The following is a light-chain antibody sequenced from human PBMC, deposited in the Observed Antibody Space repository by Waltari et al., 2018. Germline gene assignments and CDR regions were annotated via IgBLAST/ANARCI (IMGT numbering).Light chain of an antibody. Sequence: DIVLTQSPDSLPVSLGERAPINWKPSQNILDNSNNKNYLAWYQQKPGQPPKLLIYWASTRQFGVPERFSGSGSGTDFTLTISSLQAEDVAVYYCQQFFGTPWTFGQGTKVEIK. V-gene: IGKV4-1*01. CDR2: WAS. CDR3: QQFFGTPWT. CDR1: QNILDNSNNKNY. J-gene: IGKJ1*01.